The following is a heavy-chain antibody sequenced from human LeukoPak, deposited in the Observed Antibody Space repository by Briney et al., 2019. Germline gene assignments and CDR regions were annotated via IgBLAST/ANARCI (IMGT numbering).Heavy chain of an antibody. CDR3: AKVGLSGYDFDFDY. V-gene: IGHV3-23*01. Sequence: GGSLRLSCTASGFTFSSYGMSWVRQAPGKGLDWVSAVSSGGNSNYADSVTGRFTISRDNSKNTLYLQMNSLRAEDTAVYYCAKVGLSGYDFDFDYWGQGTLVTVSS. J-gene: IGHJ4*02. CDR2: VSSGGNS. CDR1: GFTFSSYG. D-gene: IGHD5-12*01.